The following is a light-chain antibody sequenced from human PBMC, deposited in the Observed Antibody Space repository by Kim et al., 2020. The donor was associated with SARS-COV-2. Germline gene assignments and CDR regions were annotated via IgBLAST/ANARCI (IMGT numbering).Light chain of an antibody. CDR3: QSRDSVGNVV. CDR2: GRN. V-gene: IGLV3-19*01. CDR1: SLRSYY. Sequence: SSELTQDPAVSVALGQTVRITCQGDSLRSYYATCLQQKPRKPPPLVILGRNNRPSGIPDRFSGSTSGNTASLTISGAQAEDEADFYCQSRDSVGNVVFGGGTKLTVL. J-gene: IGLJ2*01.